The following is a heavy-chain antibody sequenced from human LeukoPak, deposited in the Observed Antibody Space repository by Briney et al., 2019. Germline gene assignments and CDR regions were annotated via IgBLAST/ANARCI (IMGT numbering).Heavy chain of an antibody. V-gene: IGHV4-39*01. D-gene: IGHD3-3*01. CDR1: GGSISSSSYY. Sequence: SETLSLTCTVSGGSISSSSYYWGWIRQPPGKGLEWIGSIYYSGSTYYNPSLKSRVTISVDTSKNQFSLKLSSVTAADTAVYYCARSPRFLEWLLYLRGDYYYYYGMDVWGQGTTVTVSS. CDR3: ARSPRFLEWLLYLRGDYYYYYGMDV. CDR2: IYYSGST. J-gene: IGHJ6*02.